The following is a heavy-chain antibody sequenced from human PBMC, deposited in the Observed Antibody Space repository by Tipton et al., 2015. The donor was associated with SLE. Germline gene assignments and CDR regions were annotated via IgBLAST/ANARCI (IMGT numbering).Heavy chain of an antibody. V-gene: IGHV4-59*11. CDR2: IHDSGGT. CDR3: ARYTSTWLET. J-gene: IGHJ5*02. Sequence: TLSLTCTVSGGSITGHYWSWIRQPPGKGLEWIGFIHDSGGTNYNTSLKSRLTISIDTSKNQFSLKLNSVTAADTALYYCARYTSTWLETWGLGTLVTVSS. D-gene: IGHD1-14*01. CDR1: GGSITGHY.